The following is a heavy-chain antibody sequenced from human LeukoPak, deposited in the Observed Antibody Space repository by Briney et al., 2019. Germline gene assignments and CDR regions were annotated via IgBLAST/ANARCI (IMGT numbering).Heavy chain of an antibody. CDR3: ASASSLDY. Sequence: SETLSLTCAVYGRSFSGYYWSWIRQPPGKGLEWIGEINHSGSTNYNPSLKSRVTISVDTSKNQFSLKLSSVTAADTAVYYCASASSLDYWGQGTLVTVSS. D-gene: IGHD6-6*01. CDR1: GRSFSGYY. CDR2: INHSGST. V-gene: IGHV4-34*01. J-gene: IGHJ4*02.